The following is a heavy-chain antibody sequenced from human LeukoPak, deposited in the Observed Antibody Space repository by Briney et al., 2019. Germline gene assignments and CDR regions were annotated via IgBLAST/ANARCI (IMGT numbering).Heavy chain of an antibody. V-gene: IGHV4-34*01. J-gene: IGHJ4*02. Sequence: SEILSLTCTVSGGSISSYYWSWIRQPPGKGLEWIGEINHSGSTNYNPSLKSRVTISVDTSKNQFSLKLSSVTAADTAVYYCATTDSSGHDFDYWGQGTLVTVSS. D-gene: IGHD3-22*01. CDR3: ATTDSSGHDFDY. CDR1: GGSISSYY. CDR2: INHSGST.